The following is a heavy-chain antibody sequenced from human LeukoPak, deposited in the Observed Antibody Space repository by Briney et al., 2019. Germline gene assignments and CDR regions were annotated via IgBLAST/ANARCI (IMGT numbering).Heavy chain of an antibody. J-gene: IGHJ5*02. V-gene: IGHV3-30*02. Sequence: PGRSLRLSCAASGFTFSRFGMHWVRQAPGKGLEWVAFIRNDGSKDYYPDSVKGRFTISRDNSRTTLYLQMHSLRIEDTAVYYCVKGGSSSHNWFDPWGQGILVTVSS. D-gene: IGHD6-13*01. CDR2: IRNDGSKD. CDR1: GFTFSRFG. CDR3: VKGGSSSHNWFDP.